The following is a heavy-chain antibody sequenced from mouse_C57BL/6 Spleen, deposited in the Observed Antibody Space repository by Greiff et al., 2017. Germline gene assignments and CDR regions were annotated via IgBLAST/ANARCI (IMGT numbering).Heavy chain of an antibody. J-gene: IGHJ2*01. V-gene: IGHV1-15*01. CDR1: GYTFTDYE. CDR3: TRSGGYYVIDY. Sequence: VQLKQSGAELVRPGASVTLSCKASGYTFTDYEMHWVKQTPVHGLEWIGAIDPETGGTAYNQKFKGKAILTADKSSSTAYMELRSLTSEDSAVYYCTRSGGYYVIDYWGQGTTLTVSS. CDR2: IDPETGGT. D-gene: IGHD2-3*01.